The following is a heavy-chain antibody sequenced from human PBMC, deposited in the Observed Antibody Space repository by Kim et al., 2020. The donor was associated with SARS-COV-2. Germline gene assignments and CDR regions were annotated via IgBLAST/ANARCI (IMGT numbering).Heavy chain of an antibody. D-gene: IGHD6-13*01. J-gene: IGHJ4*02. Sequence: KGRFTISRDNAKNSLYLQMNSLRDEDTAVYYCARVPEWREQQLVPYYFDYWGQGTLVTVSS. V-gene: IGHV3-48*02. CDR3: ARVPEWREQQLVPYYFDY.